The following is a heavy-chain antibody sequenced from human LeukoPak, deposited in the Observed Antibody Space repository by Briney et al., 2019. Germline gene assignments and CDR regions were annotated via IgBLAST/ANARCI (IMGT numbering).Heavy chain of an antibody. Sequence: GGSLRLSCAASGFTFSDYYMSWIRQAPGKGLEWVSYISSSGSTIYYADSVKGRFTISRDNAKNSLYLQMNSLRAEDTAVYYCARNMVRGVPDAFDIWGQGTMVTVSS. CDR1: GFTFSDYY. CDR2: ISSSGSTI. J-gene: IGHJ3*02. V-gene: IGHV3-11*01. D-gene: IGHD3-10*01. CDR3: ARNMVRGVPDAFDI.